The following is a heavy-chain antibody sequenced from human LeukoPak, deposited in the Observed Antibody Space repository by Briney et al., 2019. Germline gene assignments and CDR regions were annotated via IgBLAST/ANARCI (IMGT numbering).Heavy chain of an antibody. CDR3: AKEYGYTYGEFDY. J-gene: IGHJ4*02. V-gene: IGHV3-30*04. CDR1: GFTFSSYA. Sequence: GGSLRLSCAASGFTFSSYALHWVRQAPGKGLEWVAVISYDGSNKYYADSVKGRFTLSRDNSKNTLYLQMNSLRAEDTAVYYCAKEYGYTYGEFDYWGQGTLVTVSS. D-gene: IGHD5-18*01. CDR2: ISYDGSNK.